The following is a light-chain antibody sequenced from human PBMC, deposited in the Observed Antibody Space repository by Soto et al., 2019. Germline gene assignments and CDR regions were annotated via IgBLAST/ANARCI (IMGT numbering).Light chain of an antibody. CDR3: SSYSSTSTVI. J-gene: IGLJ2*01. CDR2: EVT. Sequence: QSALTQPASVSASPGQSITISCTGTSSDVGGYNFVSWYQQHPGKAPKLMIYEVTNRPSGISIRFSGSKSGNTASLTISGLQAEDEADYYCSSYSSTSTVIFGGGTKVTVL. V-gene: IGLV2-14*01. CDR1: SSDVGGYNF.